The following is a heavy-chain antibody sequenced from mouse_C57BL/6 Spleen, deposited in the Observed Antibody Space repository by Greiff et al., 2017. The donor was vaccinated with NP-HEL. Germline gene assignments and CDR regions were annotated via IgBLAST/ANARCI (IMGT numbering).Heavy chain of an antibody. V-gene: IGHV1-19*01. CDR1: GYTFTDYY. Sequence: EVQLQQSGPVLVKPGASVKMSCKASGYTFTDYYMNWVKQSHGKSLEWIGVINPYNGGTSYNQKFKGKATLTVDKSSSTAYMELNSLTSEDSAVYYCASPFYDWYFDVWGTGTTVTVSS. D-gene: IGHD2-12*01. CDR2: INPYNGGT. CDR3: ASPFYDWYFDV. J-gene: IGHJ1*03.